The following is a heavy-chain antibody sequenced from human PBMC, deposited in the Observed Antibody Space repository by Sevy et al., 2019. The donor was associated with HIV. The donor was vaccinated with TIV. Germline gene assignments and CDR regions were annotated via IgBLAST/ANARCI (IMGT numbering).Heavy chain of an antibody. CDR1: GFTFTNYA. V-gene: IGHV3-30-3*01. CDR2: ISYDGSSE. CDR3: ARDLRPNYWYFDV. Sequence: GGSLRLSCAASGFTFTNYALHWIRQAPGKGLEWVAIISYDGSSEYYADSVKGRFTISRDNSKNTLYLQMNSLRPDDTAVYYCARDLRPNYWYFDVWGRSTLVTVSS. J-gene: IGHJ2*01.